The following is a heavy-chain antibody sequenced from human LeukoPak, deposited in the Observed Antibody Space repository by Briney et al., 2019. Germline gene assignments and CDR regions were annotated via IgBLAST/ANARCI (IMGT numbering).Heavy chain of an antibody. J-gene: IGHJ6*02. CDR2: ISYDGSNK. CDR1: GFTFSSYA. CDR3: ARSRLDLRFLEWLPDYYYYGMDV. D-gene: IGHD3-3*01. Sequence: GGSLRLSCAASGFTFSSYAMHWVRQAPGKGLEWVAVISYDGSNKYYADSVKGRFTISRDNSKNTLYLQMNSLRAEDTAVYYCARSRLDLRFLEWLPDYYYYGMDVWGQGTTVTVSS. V-gene: IGHV3-30*14.